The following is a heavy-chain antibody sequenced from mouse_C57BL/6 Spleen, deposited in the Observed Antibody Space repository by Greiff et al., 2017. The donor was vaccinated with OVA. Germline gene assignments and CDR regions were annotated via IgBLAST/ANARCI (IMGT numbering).Heavy chain of an antibody. CDR3: ARRYYGSIQWYFDV. J-gene: IGHJ1*03. Sequence: VQLQQPGAELVKPGASVKLSCKASGYTFTSYWMHWVKQRPGQGLEWIGMIHPNSGSTNYNEKFKSKATLTVDKSSSTAYMQLSSLTSEDSAVYYWARRYYGSIQWYFDVWGTGTTVTVSS. CDR1: GYTFTSYW. D-gene: IGHD1-1*01. V-gene: IGHV1-64*01. CDR2: IHPNSGST.